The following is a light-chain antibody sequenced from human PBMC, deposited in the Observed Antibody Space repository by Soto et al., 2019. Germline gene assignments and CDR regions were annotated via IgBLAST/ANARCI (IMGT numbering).Light chain of an antibody. CDR1: QSVSSSY. V-gene: IGKV3-20*01. CDR3: QQYGSSSWT. J-gene: IGKJ1*01. Sequence: EIVLTQSPGTLSLSPGERATLSCRASQSVSSSYLAWYQQKHGQAPRPLIYGASSMAIGIPDRFSGSGSGTDFNLTISRLEPEDFAVYYCQQYGSSSWTFGQGTKGEIK. CDR2: GAS.